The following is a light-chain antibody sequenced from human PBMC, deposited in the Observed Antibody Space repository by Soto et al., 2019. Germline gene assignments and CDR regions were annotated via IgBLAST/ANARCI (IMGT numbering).Light chain of an antibody. Sequence: QSALTQSPSASGSPGQSVTISCTGTSSDNGGYNSVSWYQQHPGKAPKVMIYDVSKRPSGVPDRFSGSKSGNTASLTVSALQAEDEADYYCSSYTDRNNLVFGTGTKVTVL. V-gene: IGLV2-8*01. J-gene: IGLJ1*01. CDR3: SSYTDRNNLV. CDR2: DVS. CDR1: SSDNGGYNS.